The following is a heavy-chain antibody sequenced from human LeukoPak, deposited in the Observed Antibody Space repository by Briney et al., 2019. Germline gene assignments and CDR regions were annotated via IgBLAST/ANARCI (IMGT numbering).Heavy chain of an antibody. Sequence: SGPTLVKPTQTLTLTCTFSGFSLSTSGVGVGWIRQPPGKALEWLALIYWDDDKRYSPSLKSRPTITRDTSKNEVVLTMTNMDPVDTAAYYCAHTDISIGWRYWGRGTLVTVSS. CDR3: AHTDISIGWRY. CDR2: IYWDDDK. CDR1: GFSLSTSGVG. V-gene: IGHV2-5*02. J-gene: IGHJ4*02. D-gene: IGHD6-19*01.